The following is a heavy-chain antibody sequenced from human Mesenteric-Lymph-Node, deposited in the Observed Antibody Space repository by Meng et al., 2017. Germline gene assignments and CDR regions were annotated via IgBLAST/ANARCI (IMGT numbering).Heavy chain of an antibody. CDR2: IYTSGST. V-gene: IGHV4-61*02. Sequence: LSLTCTVSGGSISSGSYYWSWIRQPAGKGLEWIGRIYTSGSTNYNPSLKSRVTISVDTSKNQFSLKLSSVTAADTAVYYCAGEGSSSWYDPTNWFDPWGQGTLVTVSS. CDR1: GGSISSGSYY. CDR3: AGEGSSSWYDPTNWFDP. J-gene: IGHJ5*02. D-gene: IGHD6-13*01.